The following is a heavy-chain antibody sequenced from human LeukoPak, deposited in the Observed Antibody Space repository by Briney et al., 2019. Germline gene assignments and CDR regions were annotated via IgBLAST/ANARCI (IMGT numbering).Heavy chain of an antibody. V-gene: IGHV3-21*01. CDR1: GFTFSTYS. CDR3: ARGSIYYYGVDL. Sequence: PGGSLRLSCAASGFTFSTYSMNWVRQAPGKGLEWVSSISSSSRYIYYADSLKGRFTISRDNAKNSLHLQMNSLRAEDTGLYYCARGSIYYYGVDLWGQGTTVTVSS. CDR2: ISSSSRYI. J-gene: IGHJ6*02. D-gene: IGHD2/OR15-2a*01.